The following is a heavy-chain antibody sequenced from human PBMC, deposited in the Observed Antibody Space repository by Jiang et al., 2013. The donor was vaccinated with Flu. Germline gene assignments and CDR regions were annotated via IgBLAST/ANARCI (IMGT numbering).Heavy chain of an antibody. CDR2: IYYSGST. CDR3: ARGGYCSGGSCYLDGMDV. D-gene: IGHD2-15*01. Sequence: LLKPSETLSLTCTVSGGSISSYYWSWIRQPPGKGLEWIGYIYYSGSTNYNPSLKSRVTISVDTSKNQFSLKLSSVTAADTAVYYCARGGYCSGGSCYLDGMDVWGQGTTVTVSS. CDR1: GGSISSYY. J-gene: IGHJ6*02. V-gene: IGHV4-59*08.